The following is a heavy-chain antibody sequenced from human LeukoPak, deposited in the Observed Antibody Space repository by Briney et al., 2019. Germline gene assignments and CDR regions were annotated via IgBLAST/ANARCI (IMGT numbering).Heavy chain of an antibody. Sequence: SETLSLTCTVSGGSISSSSYYWGWIRQPPGKGLEWIGSIYYSGSTYYNPSLKSRVTISVDTSKNQFSLKLSSVTAADTAVYYCARMEDTAMGRGIKFDYWGQGTLVTVSS. CDR3: ARMEDTAMGRGIKFDY. V-gene: IGHV4-39*07. CDR2: IYYSGST. J-gene: IGHJ4*02. CDR1: GGSISSSSYY. D-gene: IGHD5-18*01.